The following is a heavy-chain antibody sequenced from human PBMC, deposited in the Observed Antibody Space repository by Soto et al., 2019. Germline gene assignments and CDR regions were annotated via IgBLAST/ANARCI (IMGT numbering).Heavy chain of an antibody. V-gene: IGHV4-30-2*01. CDR2: IYRSGST. CDR3: AARDSSGYSAFDI. D-gene: IGHD3-22*01. CDR1: GGSISSGGYS. J-gene: IGHJ3*02. Sequence: TLSLTCAVSGGSISSGGYSWSWIREPPGKGLEWIGYIYRSGSTYYNPSLKSRVTISVDRSKNQFSLKLSSVTAADTAVYYCAARDSSGYSAFDIWGQGTMVTVSS.